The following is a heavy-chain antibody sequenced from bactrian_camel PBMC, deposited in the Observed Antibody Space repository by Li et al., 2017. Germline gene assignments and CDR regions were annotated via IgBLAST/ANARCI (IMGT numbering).Heavy chain of an antibody. CDR3: VADQDPFGRRAADDVCAALPAYRY. J-gene: IGHJ4*01. CDR1: DYTSSTNC. V-gene: IGHV3S53*01. CDR2: RSGGGST. D-gene: IGHD2*01. Sequence: QLVESGGDSAQAGGSLTLSCAASDYTSSTNCMAWFRQAPGKEREAVATRSGGGSTYYSPSVKGRFTISQDSPKNTMYLQMDNLKPEDTAVYYCVADQDPFGRRAADDVCAALPAYRYSGQGTQVTVS.